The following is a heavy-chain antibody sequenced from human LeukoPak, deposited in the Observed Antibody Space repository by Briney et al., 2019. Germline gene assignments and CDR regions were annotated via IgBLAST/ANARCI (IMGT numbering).Heavy chain of an antibody. CDR2: ARDRAHSYTT. V-gene: IGHV3-72*01. Sequence: GGSLRLSCAASGFTFSDHYMDWVRQAPGKGLEWVGRARDRAHSYTTGYAASVKGRFTVSRDDSKNSLYLQMNSLKTEDTAVYYCARGTVLVGATRFFEYWGQGTLVTVSS. J-gene: IGHJ4*02. D-gene: IGHD1-26*01. CDR1: GFTFSDHY. CDR3: ARGTVLVGATRFFEY.